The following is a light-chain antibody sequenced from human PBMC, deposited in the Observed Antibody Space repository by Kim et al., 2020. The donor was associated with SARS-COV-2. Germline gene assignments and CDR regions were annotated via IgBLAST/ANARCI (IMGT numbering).Light chain of an antibody. CDR1: QYVSSGN. CDR2: DAS. J-gene: IGKJ1*01. Sequence: EIVLTQSPGTLSLSPGESVTLSCRASQYVSSGNLAWYQQKFGQPPRLLIYDASSRATGIPGRFSGSGSGTDFTLTINRLEPEDFAMYYCQQYGISPRTFGQGTKVDIK. V-gene: IGKV3-20*01. CDR3: QQYGISPRT.